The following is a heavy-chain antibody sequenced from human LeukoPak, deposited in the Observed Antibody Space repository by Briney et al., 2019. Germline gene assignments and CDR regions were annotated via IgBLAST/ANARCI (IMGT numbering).Heavy chain of an antibody. V-gene: IGHV4-59*01. D-gene: IGHD6-6*01. CDR1: GGSISTYY. CDR3: ARGGAARLHFQN. Sequence: PAETLSLTCTVSGGSISTYYWNWIRQPPGKGLEWIGYIYHSGSTNYNPSLQSRVTISVDTSKNQFSLNLNSVTAADTAVYYCARGGAARLHFQNWGQGTLVTVSS. CDR2: IYHSGST. J-gene: IGHJ1*01.